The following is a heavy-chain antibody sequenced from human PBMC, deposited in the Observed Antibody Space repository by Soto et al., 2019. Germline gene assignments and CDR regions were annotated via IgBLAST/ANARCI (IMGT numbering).Heavy chain of an antibody. D-gene: IGHD1-1*01. Sequence: QVQLEESGGGVVQPGRSLRLSCAASGFTFSSYGIHWVRQTPDKGLEWVAVISFDGSKRYYADFVKGRFTISRDNSKNVVYLLMNSPSAEDTALYYCARAYERERRVDYWGQGALVTVSS. V-gene: IGHV3-30-3*01. CDR1: GFTFSSYG. CDR2: ISFDGSKR. CDR3: ARAYERERRVDY. J-gene: IGHJ4*02.